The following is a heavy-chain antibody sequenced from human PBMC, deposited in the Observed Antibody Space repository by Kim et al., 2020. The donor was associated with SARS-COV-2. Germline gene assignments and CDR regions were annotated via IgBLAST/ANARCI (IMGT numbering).Heavy chain of an antibody. CDR1: GGSISSYY. Sequence: SETLSLTCTVSGGSISSYYWSWIRQPPGKGLEWIGYIYYSGSTNYNPSLKSRVTISVDTSKNQFSLKLSSVTAADTAVYYCARAPPYNWNLHVGAFDIWGQGTMVTVSS. CDR2: IYYSGST. D-gene: IGHD1-20*01. CDR3: ARAPPYNWNLHVGAFDI. V-gene: IGHV4-59*13. J-gene: IGHJ3*02.